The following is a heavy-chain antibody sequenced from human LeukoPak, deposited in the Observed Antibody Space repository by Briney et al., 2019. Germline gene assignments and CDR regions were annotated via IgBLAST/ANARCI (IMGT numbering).Heavy chain of an antibody. CDR2: IYYSGST. CDR1: GGSISSGDYY. CDR3: ARDRGRNWFDP. J-gene: IGHJ5*02. V-gene: IGHV4-61*08. Sequence: SQTLSLTCTVSGGSISSGDYYWSWIRQPPGKGLEWIGYIYYSGSTNYNPSLKSRVTISVDTSKNQFSLKLGSVTAADTAVYYCARDRGRNWFDPWGQGTLVTASS.